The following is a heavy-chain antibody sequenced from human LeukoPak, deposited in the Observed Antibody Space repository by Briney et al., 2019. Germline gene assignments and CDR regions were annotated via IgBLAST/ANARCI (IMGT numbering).Heavy chain of an antibody. CDR2: ISDTGVST. V-gene: IGHV3-23*01. D-gene: IGHD2/OR15-2a*01. J-gene: IGHJ4*02. CDR1: GFTFSSYA. Sequence: GSLRLSCAASGFTFSSYAMSWVRQAPGKGLEWVSTISDTGVSTYYAVSVKGRFTISRDNSKNTLYLQMNSLRAEDTAVYYCAKKNIGFYYFLDYWGQGTLVTVSS. CDR3: AKKNIGFYYFLDY.